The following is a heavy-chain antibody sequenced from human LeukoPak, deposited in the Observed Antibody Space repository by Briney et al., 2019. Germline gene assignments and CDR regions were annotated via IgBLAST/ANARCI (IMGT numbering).Heavy chain of an antibody. CDR3: AKAGAVVVVAAKYFDY. D-gene: IGHD2-15*01. Sequence: GGSLRLSCAASGFTFSSYGMTWVRQAPGKGLEWVSAISGSGDSTYYADSVKGRFTISRDNSKNTLYLQMNSLRAEDTAVYYCAKAGAVVVVAAKYFDYWGQGTLVTVSS. CDR1: GFTFSSYG. J-gene: IGHJ4*02. CDR2: ISGSGDST. V-gene: IGHV3-23*01.